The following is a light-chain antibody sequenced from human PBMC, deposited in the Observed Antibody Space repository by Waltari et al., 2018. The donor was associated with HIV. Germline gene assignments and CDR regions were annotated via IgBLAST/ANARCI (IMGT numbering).Light chain of an antibody. V-gene: IGLV1-40*01. CDR3: QSFDSSLSSSVV. CDR2: GDT. CDR1: SSNIGAGYD. J-gene: IGLJ2*01. Sequence: QAVLTQAPSVSGAPGQRVTISSSGRSSNIGAGYDVHWHQQRPGTAPKLLIYGDTNRPSGVPDRFSGSKSGTSASLVITGLQAEDEADYYCQSFDSSLSSSVVFGGGTKLTVL.